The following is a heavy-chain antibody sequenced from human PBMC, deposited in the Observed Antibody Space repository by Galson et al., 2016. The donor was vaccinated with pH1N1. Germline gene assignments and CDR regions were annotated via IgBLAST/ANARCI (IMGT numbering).Heavy chain of an antibody. Sequence: SVKVSCKASGGTFSSYAVSWVRQAPGQGLEWMGGIVGMFGITNYAQKFQGRVTITAEELTSTAYMELRSLTSDETGVYYCARGRGYHYGYVDHWGQGTLVAVSS. CDR3: ARGRGYHYGYVDH. CDR2: IVGMFGIT. J-gene: IGHJ4*02. CDR1: GGTFSSYA. V-gene: IGHV1-69*13. D-gene: IGHD5-12*01.